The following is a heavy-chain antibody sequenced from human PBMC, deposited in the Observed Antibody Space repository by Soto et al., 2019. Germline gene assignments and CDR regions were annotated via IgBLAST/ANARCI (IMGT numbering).Heavy chain of an antibody. CDR2: IYWDDDK. D-gene: IGHD3-3*01. CDR1: GFSLTTSGVG. J-gene: IGHJ4*02. V-gene: IGHV2-5*02. CDR3: AHRVLRTVFGLVTTTAIYFDF. Sequence: QITLNESGPTQVKPRQNLTLTCTFSGFSLTTSGVGVGWIRQSPGKAPEWLALIYWDDDKRYSPSLKSRLTTTKDTSKNQVVLTMADLDPADTATYYCAHRVLRTVFGLVTTTAIYFDFWGQGTPVAVSS.